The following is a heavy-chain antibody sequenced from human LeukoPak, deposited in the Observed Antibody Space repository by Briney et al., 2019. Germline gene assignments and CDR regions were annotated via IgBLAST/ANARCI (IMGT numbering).Heavy chain of an antibody. CDR1: GFTLSGYW. D-gene: IGHD2-2*01. Sequence: GGSLRLSCAASGFTLSGYWMSWVRQAPGKGLEWVANIKYDGSGKYYADSVKGRFTISRDDAKNSLYLEMNRLRAEDTAVYYCARSPPQYQLHPPIDYWGQGTLVTVSS. CDR3: ARSPPQYQLHPPIDY. CDR2: IKYDGSGK. J-gene: IGHJ4*02. V-gene: IGHV3-7*01.